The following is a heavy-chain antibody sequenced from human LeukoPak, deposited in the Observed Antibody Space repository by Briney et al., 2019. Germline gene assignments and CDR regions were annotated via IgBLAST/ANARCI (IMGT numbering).Heavy chain of an antibody. D-gene: IGHD3-16*01. CDR2: IKQDGSEK. CDR1: GLTFSSYW. CDR3: ARDPGEDY. V-gene: IGHV3-7*03. J-gene: IGHJ4*02. Sequence: GGSLRLSCAASGLTFSSYWMSWVRQAPGKGLEWVANIKQDGSEKYYVDSVKGRFTISRDNAKNSLYLQMNSLRAEDTAVYYCARDPGEDYWGQGTPVTVSS.